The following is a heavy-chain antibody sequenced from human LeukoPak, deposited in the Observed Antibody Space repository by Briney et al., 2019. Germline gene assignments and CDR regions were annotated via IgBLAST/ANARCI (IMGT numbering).Heavy chain of an antibody. CDR2: GSGSST. Sequence: GGSLRLSCAASEFTFTECAMSWVRQAPGKGLEWVSSGSGSSTYYADSVKGRFTISRDNSKNTLYLQMNSLRAEDTAVYYCAKGGLLPAHVGPIDCWGQGTLVTVSS. CDR1: EFTFTECA. J-gene: IGHJ4*02. CDR3: AKGGLLPAHVGPIDC. V-gene: IGHV3-23*01. D-gene: IGHD1-26*01.